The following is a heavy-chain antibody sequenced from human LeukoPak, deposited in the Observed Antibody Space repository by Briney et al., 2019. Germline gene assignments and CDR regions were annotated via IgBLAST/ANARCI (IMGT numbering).Heavy chain of an antibody. D-gene: IGHD3-10*01. V-gene: IGHV4-59*01. CDR2: IYHSGST. J-gene: IGHJ3*02. CDR3: ARVGGSRSYDYAIAI. Sequence: ETRWLTCTVCAVSISCYYWSWMRQPPGKGLEWIGYIYHSGSTNYNRSLKIKVCISVATSKNQFYLKLSSVTAADTAVYYCARVGGSRSYDYAIAIWG. CDR1: AVSISCYY.